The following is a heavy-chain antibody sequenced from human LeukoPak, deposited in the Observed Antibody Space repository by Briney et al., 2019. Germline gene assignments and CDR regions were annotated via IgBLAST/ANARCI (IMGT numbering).Heavy chain of an antibody. CDR3: ASATTYSIDD. CDR1: GGSVSSSFYS. J-gene: IGHJ4*01. D-gene: IGHD5-12*01. V-gene: IGHV4-39*02. Sequence: PSETLSLTCNVYGGSVSSSFYSWDWIRQPPGKGLEWIGSMYYTGSAHNNLCLKSRVTMSVDTSKNHFSLKLSSVTAADTAIYFCASATTYSIDDWGQGTLVTVSS. CDR2: MYYTGSA.